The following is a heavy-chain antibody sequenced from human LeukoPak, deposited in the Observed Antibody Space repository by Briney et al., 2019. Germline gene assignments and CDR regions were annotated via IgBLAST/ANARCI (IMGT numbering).Heavy chain of an antibody. CDR3: ARNILFAFDI. CDR2: IYNDGST. V-gene: IGHV3-53*01. Sequence: GGSLRLSCAASGLTVSSSYMSWVRQAPGKGLEWVSIIYNDGSTYYADSMKGRFTISRDNAKNTLYLQVNSLRAEDTAMYYCARNILFAFDIWGQGTMVTVSS. CDR1: GLTVSSSY. J-gene: IGHJ3*02.